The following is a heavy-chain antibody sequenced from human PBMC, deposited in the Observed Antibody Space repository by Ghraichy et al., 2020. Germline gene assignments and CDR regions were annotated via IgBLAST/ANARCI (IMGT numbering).Heavy chain of an antibody. D-gene: IGHD6-19*01. V-gene: IGHV1-69*13. J-gene: IGHJ4*02. CDR1: GGTFSSYA. CDR3: ARGVAGKLTRNQFDY. Sequence: SVKVSCKASGGTFSSYAISWVRQAPGQGLEWMGGIIPIFGTANYAQKFQGRVTIIADESTSTAYMELSSLRSEDTAVYYCARGVAGKLTRNQFDYWGQGTLVTVSS. CDR2: IIPIFGTA.